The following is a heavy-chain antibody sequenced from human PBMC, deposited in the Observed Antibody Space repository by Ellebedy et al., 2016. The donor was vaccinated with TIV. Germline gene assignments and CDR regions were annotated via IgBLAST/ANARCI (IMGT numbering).Heavy chain of an antibody. CDR2: IKQGGSEK. V-gene: IGHV3-7*03. CDR1: GFTFTNYW. Sequence: GESLKISCAASGFTFTNYWMSWVRQAPGKGLEWVATIKQGGSEKYYVDSVKGRFTISRDNAKHSLYLQMNSLRDEDTAVYYCARLDAIIDVKSLDYWGQGTLVTVSS. D-gene: IGHD3-10*01. J-gene: IGHJ4*02. CDR3: ARLDAIIDVKSLDY.